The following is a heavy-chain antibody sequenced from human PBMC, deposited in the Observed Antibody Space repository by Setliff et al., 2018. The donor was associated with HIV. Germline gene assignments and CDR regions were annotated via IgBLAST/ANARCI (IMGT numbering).Heavy chain of an antibody. CDR1: GYTFADHF. J-gene: IGHJ4*02. CDR2: VDPENGKT. V-gene: IGHV1-69-2*01. CDR3: STNKWPMIRGVTAFDH. Sequence: ASVKVSCKASGYTFADHFMYWVQQAPGKGLVYMGRVDPENGKTIYAEKFQGRLTITADTSTDTGYMALSSLTSHDTALYYCSTNKWPMIRGVTAFDHWGPGTLVTVSS. D-gene: IGHD3-10*01.